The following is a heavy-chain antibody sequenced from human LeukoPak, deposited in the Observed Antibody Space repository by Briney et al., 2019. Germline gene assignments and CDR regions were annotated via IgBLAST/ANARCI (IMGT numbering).Heavy chain of an antibody. Sequence: ASVKVSCKASGYTFTNYYIHWVRQAPGQGLEWMGITDPIGGSTNYAQKFQGRVTMTRDTSTSTVYMELSSLRSEDSAVYYCARARGSAPDYWGQGTLVTVSP. J-gene: IGHJ4*02. CDR1: GYTFTNYY. V-gene: IGHV1-46*01. CDR3: ARARGSAPDY. CDR2: TDPIGGST.